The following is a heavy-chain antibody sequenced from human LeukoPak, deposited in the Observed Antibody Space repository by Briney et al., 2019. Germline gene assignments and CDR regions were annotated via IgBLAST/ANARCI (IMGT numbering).Heavy chain of an antibody. V-gene: IGHV1-3*01. CDR2: INAGNGNT. D-gene: IGHD6-19*01. Sequence: ASVKVSCKASGYIFTSYALNWVRQAPGQRLEWMGWINAGNGNTKYSQKFQGRVTITRDTSASTAYMELSSLRSEDTALYYCARNIGAVADGGDYWGQGTLVTVSS. CDR3: ARNIGAVADGGDY. J-gene: IGHJ4*02. CDR1: GYIFTSYA.